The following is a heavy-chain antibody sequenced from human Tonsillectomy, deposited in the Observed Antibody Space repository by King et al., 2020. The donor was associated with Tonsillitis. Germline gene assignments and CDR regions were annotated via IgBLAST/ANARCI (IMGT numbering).Heavy chain of an antibody. CDR2: IPYDGSNK. CDR1: GFTFSSYG. Sequence: QLVQSGGGVVQPGRSLRLSCAASGFTFSSYGMHWVRQAPGKGLEWVAVIPYDGSNKYYADSVKGRFTISRDNSKNTLYLQMNSLRAEDTAVYYCAKDPASSTIFGVVIDYWGQGTLVTVPS. V-gene: IGHV3-30*18. CDR3: AKDPASSTIFGVVIDY. D-gene: IGHD3-3*01. J-gene: IGHJ4*02.